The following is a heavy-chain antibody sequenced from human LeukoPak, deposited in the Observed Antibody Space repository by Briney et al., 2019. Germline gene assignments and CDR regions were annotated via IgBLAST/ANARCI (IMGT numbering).Heavy chain of an antibody. V-gene: IGHV3-74*01. Sequence: PGGSLRLSCAASGFTFTSYWMHWVRQAPGKGLVWVSRINIDGSTTSYADSVKGRFTISRDNAKNTLYLQMNSLRAEDTAVYYCARDMGYCSGGSCYSAGYMDVWGKGTTVTVSS. CDR2: INIDGSTT. CDR1: GFTFTSYW. D-gene: IGHD2-15*01. CDR3: ARDMGYCSGGSCYSAGYMDV. J-gene: IGHJ6*03.